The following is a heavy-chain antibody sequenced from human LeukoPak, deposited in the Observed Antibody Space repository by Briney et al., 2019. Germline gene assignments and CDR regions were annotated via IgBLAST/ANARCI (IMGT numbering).Heavy chain of an antibody. J-gene: IGHJ6*03. Sequence: SETLSLTCTVSGGSISSGTYHWTWIRQPAGKGLEWIGRVSSSGTTNYNPYNPSLKSRVTISVDTSKNQFSLELSSVTAADTAVYYCARGDYYYYMDVWGTGTTVTVSS. CDR2: VSSSGTT. V-gene: IGHV4-61*02. CDR3: ARGDYYYYMDV. CDR1: GGSISSGTYH.